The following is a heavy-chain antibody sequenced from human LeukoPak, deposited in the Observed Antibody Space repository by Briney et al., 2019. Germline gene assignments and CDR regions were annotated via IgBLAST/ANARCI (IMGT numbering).Heavy chain of an antibody. J-gene: IGHJ4*02. CDR3: ARVMITFGGVIPADY. D-gene: IGHD3-16*01. CDR1: GYTFTSYG. V-gene: IGHV1-18*01. Sequence: RASVKVSCKASGYTFTSYGISWVRQAPGQGLEWMGWISAYNGNTNYAQKLQGRVTMTTDTSTSTAYMELRSLRSDDTAVYYCARVMITFGGVIPADYWGQGTLVTVSS. CDR2: ISAYNGNT.